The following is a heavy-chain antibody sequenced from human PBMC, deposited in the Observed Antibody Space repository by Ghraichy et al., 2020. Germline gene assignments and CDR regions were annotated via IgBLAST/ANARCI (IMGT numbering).Heavy chain of an antibody. CDR1: GGSISSYY. CDR3: ARGYCSGGSCFPSDY. Sequence: SETRSLTCTVSGGSISSYYWSWIRQPPGKGLEWIGYIYYSGSTNYNPSLKSRVTISVDTSKNQFSLKLSSVTAADTAVYYCARGYCSGGSCFPSDYWGQGTLVTVSS. J-gene: IGHJ4*02. D-gene: IGHD2-15*01. CDR2: IYYSGST. V-gene: IGHV4-59*01.